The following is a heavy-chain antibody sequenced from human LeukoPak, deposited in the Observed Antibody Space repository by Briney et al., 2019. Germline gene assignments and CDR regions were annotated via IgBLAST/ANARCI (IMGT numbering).Heavy chain of an antibody. CDR3: ARHRGLWPELFDY. V-gene: IGHV3-48*01. CDR2: ISSSSSTI. Sequence: TGGSLRLSCAASGFTFSSSAMNWVRQAPGKGLEWVSYISSSSSTIYYADSVEGRFTISRDNAKNSLYLQMNSLRAEDTAVYYCARHRGLWPELFDYWGQGTLVTVSS. D-gene: IGHD1-26*01. CDR1: GFTFSSSA. J-gene: IGHJ4*02.